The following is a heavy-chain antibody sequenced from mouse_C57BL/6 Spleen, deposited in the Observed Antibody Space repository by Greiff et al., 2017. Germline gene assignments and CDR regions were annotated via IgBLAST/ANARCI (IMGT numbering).Heavy chain of an antibody. D-gene: IGHD2-4*01. CDR1: GFTFSSYA. J-gene: IGHJ3*01. V-gene: IGHV5-4*01. CDR3: AGDNDYDPGWFAY. Sequence: EVHLVESGGGLVKPGGSLKLSCAASGFTFSSYAMSWVRQTPEKRLEWVATISDGGSYTYYPDNVKGRFTISRDNAKNNLYLQMSHLKSEDTAMYYCAGDNDYDPGWFAYWGQGTLVTVSA. CDR2: ISDGGSYT.